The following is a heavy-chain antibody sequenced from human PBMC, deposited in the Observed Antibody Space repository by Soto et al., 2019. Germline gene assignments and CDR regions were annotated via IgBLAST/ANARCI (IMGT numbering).Heavy chain of an antibody. V-gene: IGHV1-69*13. D-gene: IGHD1-26*01. CDR1: RGTFSSYS. Sequence: AAVKVSCKGSRGTFSSYSISWVRQAPAQGLEWMGGIIPILGTANYAQKFQGRVTITADESTSTAYMELSSLRSEDTAVYYCARGAGDTSGSYWVYNYRMDVWGQGTKVTVYS. J-gene: IGHJ6*02. CDR2: IIPILGTA. CDR3: ARGAGDTSGSYWVYNYRMDV.